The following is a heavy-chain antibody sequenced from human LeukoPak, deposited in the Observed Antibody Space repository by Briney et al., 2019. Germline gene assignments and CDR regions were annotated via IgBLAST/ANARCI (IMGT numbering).Heavy chain of an antibody. CDR2: IYYSGST. Sequence: SETLSLTCTVSGGSITDYYWSWIRQPPGKGLEWIGSIYYSGSTYYNPSLKSRVTISVDTSKNQFSLKLSSVTAADTAVYYCASGIHSSGYYWTDDAFDIWGQGTMVTVSS. CDR3: ASGIHSSGYYWTDDAFDI. D-gene: IGHD3-22*01. J-gene: IGHJ3*02. CDR1: GGSITDYY. V-gene: IGHV4-39*07.